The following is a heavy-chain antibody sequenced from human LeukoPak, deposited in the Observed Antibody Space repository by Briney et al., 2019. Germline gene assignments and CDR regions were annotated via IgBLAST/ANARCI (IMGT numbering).Heavy chain of an antibody. CDR2: ISSSSSTI. J-gene: IGHJ4*02. CDR3: ATALTDLDY. Sequence: GGSLRVSCAASGFTFSSYSMNWVRQALGKGLEWVSYISSSSSTIYYEDSVKGRFTISRDNAKNSLYLQMNGLRAEDTAVYYCATALTDLDYWGQGTLVTVSS. CDR1: GFTFSSYS. V-gene: IGHV3-48*04.